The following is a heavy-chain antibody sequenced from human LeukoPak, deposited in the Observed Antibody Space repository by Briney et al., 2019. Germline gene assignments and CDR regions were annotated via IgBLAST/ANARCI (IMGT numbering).Heavy chain of an antibody. CDR1: GGSISSGSYY. CDR2: IYISGNT. D-gene: IGHD3-10*01. V-gene: IGHV4-61*02. Sequence: PSETLSLTCTVSGGSISSGSYYWSWIRQPAGKGLEWIGRIYISGNTNYNPSLKSRVTVSVDTSKNQFSLKLTSVTAADTAVYYCVRGPYGSGISNWFDPWGQGTQVIVSS. CDR3: VRGPYGSGISNWFDP. J-gene: IGHJ5*02.